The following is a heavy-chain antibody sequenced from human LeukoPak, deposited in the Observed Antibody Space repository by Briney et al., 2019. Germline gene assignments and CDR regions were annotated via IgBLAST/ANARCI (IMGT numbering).Heavy chain of an antibody. CDR1: GYSISSAYH. CDR3: ARLLLSGNYFDY. J-gene: IGHJ4*02. Sequence: SETLSLTCAVSGYSISSAYHWGWIRQPPGKGLEWVGSIYHSGSTYYNPSLESRVTISVDTSKNQFSLKMSSVTAADTAVYYCARLLLSGNYFDYWGQGTLVTVSS. CDR2: IYHSGST. V-gene: IGHV4-38-2*01. D-gene: IGHD2-21*02.